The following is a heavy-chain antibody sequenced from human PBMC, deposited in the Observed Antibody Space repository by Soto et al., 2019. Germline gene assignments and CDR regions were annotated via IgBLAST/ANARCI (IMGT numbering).Heavy chain of an antibody. CDR1: GFFFDDYA. Sequence: SLRLSCATSGFFFDDYAMHWVRQVPGKGLEWVSSISWNSASIGYADSVKGRFTISRDNAKKFLYLQMNTLRVEDTALYYCVKGDWLGCSSTSCFSPTGRLFDNWGQGTLVTVSS. CDR2: ISWNSASI. D-gene: IGHD2-2*01. V-gene: IGHV3-9*01. CDR3: VKGDWLGCSSTSCFSPTGRLFDN. J-gene: IGHJ4*02.